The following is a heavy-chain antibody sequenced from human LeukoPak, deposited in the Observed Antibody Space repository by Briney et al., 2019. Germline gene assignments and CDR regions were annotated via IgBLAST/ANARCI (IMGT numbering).Heavy chain of an antibody. Sequence: GWSLRLSCAASGFTFSSYGMHWVRQAPGKGLEWVAFIRYDGSNKYYADSVKGRFTISRDNSKNTLYLQMNSLRAEDTAVYHCAKDQGYSYGIDYWGQGTLVTVSS. CDR2: IRYDGSNK. V-gene: IGHV3-30*02. J-gene: IGHJ4*02. CDR3: AKDQGYSYGIDY. D-gene: IGHD5-18*01. CDR1: GFTFSSYG.